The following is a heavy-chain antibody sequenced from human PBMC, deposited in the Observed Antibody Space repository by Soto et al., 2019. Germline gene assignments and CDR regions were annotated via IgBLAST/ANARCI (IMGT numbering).Heavy chain of an antibody. V-gene: IGHV1-46*01. D-gene: IGHD5-18*01. CDR3: ARGFGYGTYFDY. J-gene: IGHJ4*02. Sequence: ASVKVSCKASGYTFTRSGISWVRQAPGQGLEWMGIINPSGGSTSYAQKFQGRVTMTRDTSTSTVYMELSSLRSEDTAVYYCARGFGYGTYFDYWGQGTLVTVSS. CDR2: INPSGGST. CDR1: GYTFTRSG.